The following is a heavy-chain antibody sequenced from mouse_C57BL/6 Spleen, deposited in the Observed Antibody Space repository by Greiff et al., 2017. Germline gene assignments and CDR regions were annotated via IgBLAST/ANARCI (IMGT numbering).Heavy chain of an antibody. CDR1: GYTFTGYT. CDR3: ASTTVVAPYWYFDV. CDR2: INPSSGYP. D-gene: IGHD1-1*01. V-gene: IGHV1-4*01. J-gene: IGHJ1*03. Sequence: QVQLQQSGAELARPGASVKMSCKASGYTFTGYTMHWVKPRPGQGLEWIGSINPSSGYPTYNQKFKDKATLTADKSSSTAYMQLSSLTSEDSAVYYCASTTVVAPYWYFDVWGTGTTVTVSS.